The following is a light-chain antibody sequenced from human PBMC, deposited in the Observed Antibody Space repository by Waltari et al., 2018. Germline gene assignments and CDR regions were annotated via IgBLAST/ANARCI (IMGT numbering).Light chain of an antibody. V-gene: IGKV3-15*01. Sequence: DIVLTQSPATLSLSPGESGTLSCRASQSVSRHLAWYQQKPGQAPRLLIYGTSARATGIPSRFRGSGSGTEFTLTISSLQSEDSAVYYCQQYNIWPLTFGGGTNVEI. J-gene: IGKJ4*01. CDR2: GTS. CDR1: QSVSRH. CDR3: QQYNIWPLT.